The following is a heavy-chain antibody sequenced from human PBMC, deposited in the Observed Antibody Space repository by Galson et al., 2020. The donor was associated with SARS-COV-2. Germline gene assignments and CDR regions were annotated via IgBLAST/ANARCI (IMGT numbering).Heavy chain of an antibody. J-gene: IGHJ4*02. D-gene: IGHD3-9*01. CDR2: IYYSATT. CDR1: GGSISNYY. CDR3: ARGNCKILTGYYIAD. Sequence: SETLSLTCTVSGGSISNYYWSWIRQPPGKGLEWIGYIYYSATTNYNPSLKGRVAISLDTSKKQFPLKLSSVTAVDTAVYFCARGNCKILTGYYIADWGQGTRVTVSS. V-gene: IGHV4-59*01.